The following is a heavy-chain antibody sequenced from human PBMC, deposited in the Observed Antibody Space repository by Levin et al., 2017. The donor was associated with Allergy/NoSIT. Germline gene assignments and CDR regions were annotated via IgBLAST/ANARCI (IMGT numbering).Heavy chain of an antibody. CDR2: ITSSSSTT. CDR1: GFTFSSYS. CDR3: ARAAWVQLWSGWFDP. Sequence: LSLTCAASGFTFSSYSMNWVRQAPGKGLEWVSYITSSSSTTNYADSVKGRFTISRDNAKNSLYLQMNSRRDEDTAVNYCARAAWVQLWSGWFDPWGQGTLVTVSS. D-gene: IGHD5-18*01. V-gene: IGHV3-48*02. J-gene: IGHJ5*02.